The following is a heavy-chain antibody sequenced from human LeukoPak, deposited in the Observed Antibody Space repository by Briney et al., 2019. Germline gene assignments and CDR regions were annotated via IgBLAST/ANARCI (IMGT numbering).Heavy chain of an antibody. CDR2: ISSSSSYI. V-gene: IGHV3-21*01. CDR1: GFTFSSYS. Sequence: NPGGSLRLSCAASGFTFSSYSMNWVRQAPGKGLEWVSSISSSSSYIYYADSVKGRFTISRDNAKNSLYLQMNSLRAEDTAVYYCARDAVAVTRGLDYWGQGTLVTVSS. J-gene: IGHJ4*02. D-gene: IGHD6-19*01. CDR3: ARDAVAVTRGLDY.